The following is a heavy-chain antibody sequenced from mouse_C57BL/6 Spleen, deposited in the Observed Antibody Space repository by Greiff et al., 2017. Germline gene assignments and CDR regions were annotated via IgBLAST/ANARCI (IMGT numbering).Heavy chain of an antibody. V-gene: IGHV1-26*01. CDR2: INPNTGGT. CDR3: ARDYYAWFAY. D-gene: IGHD1-1*01. J-gene: IGHJ3*01. Sequence: EVQLQQSGPELVKPGASVKISCKASGYTFTDYYMNWVKQSHGKSLEWIGDINPNTGGTSYNQKFKGKATLTVDKSSSTAYMELRSLTSEDSAVYYCARDYYAWFAYWGQGTLVTVSA. CDR1: GYTFTDYY.